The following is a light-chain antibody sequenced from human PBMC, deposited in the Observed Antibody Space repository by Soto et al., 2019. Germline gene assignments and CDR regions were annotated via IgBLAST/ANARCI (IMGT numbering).Light chain of an antibody. CDR3: SSYTSSNTPV. J-gene: IGLJ2*01. V-gene: IGLV2-14*01. CDR1: SSDVGGYNY. CDR2: EVS. Sequence: QSALTQPASVSGSPGQSITISCTGTSSDVGGYNYVSWYQQHPGKAPKLMIYEVSYRPSGVSNRFSGSKSGNTASLTISGLQAEDEADYYCSSYTSSNTPVFGGGTKVTVL.